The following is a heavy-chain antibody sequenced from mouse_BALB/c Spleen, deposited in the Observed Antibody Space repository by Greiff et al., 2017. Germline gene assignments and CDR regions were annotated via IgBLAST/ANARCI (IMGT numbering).Heavy chain of an antibody. CDR1: GFAFSSYD. J-gene: IGHJ3*01. CDR3: ARPLTTMITGFAY. V-gene: IGHV5-12-1*01. CDR2: ISSGGGST. Sequence: EVQLQESGGGLVKPGGSLKLSCAASGFAFSSYDMSWVRQTPEKRLEWVAYISSGGGSTYYPDTVKGRFTISRDNAKNTLYLQMSSLKSEDTAMYYCARPLTTMITGFAYWGQGTLVTVAA. D-gene: IGHD2-4*01.